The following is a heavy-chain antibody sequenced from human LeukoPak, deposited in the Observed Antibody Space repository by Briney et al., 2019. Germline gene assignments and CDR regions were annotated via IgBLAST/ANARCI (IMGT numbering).Heavy chain of an antibody. CDR2: ISAYNGNT. CDR3: AVGYSSGWYPYFDY. CDR1: GGTFSSYA. V-gene: IGHV1-18*01. D-gene: IGHD6-19*01. Sequence: GASVKVSCKASGGTFSSYAISWVRQAPGQGLEWMGWISAYNGNTNYAQKLQGRVTMTTDTSTSTAYMELRSLRSDDTAVYYCAVGYSSGWYPYFDYWGQGTLVTVSS. J-gene: IGHJ4*02.